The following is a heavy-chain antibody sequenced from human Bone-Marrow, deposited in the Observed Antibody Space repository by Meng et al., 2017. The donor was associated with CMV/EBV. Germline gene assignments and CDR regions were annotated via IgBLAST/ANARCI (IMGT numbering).Heavy chain of an antibody. V-gene: IGHV1-2*02. CDR3: ARDAIVAAGRHYYYGMDV. J-gene: IGHJ6*02. CDR2: INPNSGGT. D-gene: IGHD6-13*01. Sequence: ASVKVSCKASGYTFTGYYMHWVRQAPGQGLEWMGWINPNSGGTNYAQKFQGRVTMTRDTSISTAYMELSSLRSEDTAVYYCARDAIVAAGRHYYYGMDVWGQGTTVTVSS. CDR1: GYTFTGYY.